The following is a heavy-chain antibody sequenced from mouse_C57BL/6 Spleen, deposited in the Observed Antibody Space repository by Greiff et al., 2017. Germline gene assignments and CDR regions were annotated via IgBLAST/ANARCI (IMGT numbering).Heavy chain of an antibody. J-gene: IGHJ2*01. CDR1: GFTFSDSG. V-gene: IGHV5-17*01. CDR3: ARVGGDLDY. CDR2: ISSGSSTI. D-gene: IGHD4-1*01. Sequence: EVQGVESGGGLVKPGGSLKLSCAASGFTFSDSGMHWVRQAPEKGLEWVAYISSGSSTIYYAATVKGRFTISRDNAKNTLFLQMTSLRSEDTAMYYCARVGGDLDYWGQGTTLTVSS.